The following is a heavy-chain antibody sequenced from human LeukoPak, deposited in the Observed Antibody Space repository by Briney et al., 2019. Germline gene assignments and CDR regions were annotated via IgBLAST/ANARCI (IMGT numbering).Heavy chain of an antibody. Sequence: GGSLRLSCAASGFTFSGSAMHWVRQASGKGLEWVGRIRSKANSYATAYAASVKGRFTISRDDSKNTAYLQMNSLKTEDTAVYYCTRRTEMATIEDFDYWGQGTLVTVSS. CDR3: TRRTEMATIEDFDY. CDR2: IRSKANSYAT. D-gene: IGHD5-24*01. V-gene: IGHV3-73*01. CDR1: GFTFSGSA. J-gene: IGHJ4*02.